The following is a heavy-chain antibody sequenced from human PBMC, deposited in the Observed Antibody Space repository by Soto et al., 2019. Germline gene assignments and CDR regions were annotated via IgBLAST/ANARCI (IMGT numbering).Heavy chain of an antibody. CDR1: LFIVSDNY. D-gene: IGHD4-17*01. Sequence: EVRLVQSGGGLVQPGGSLRLSCAASLFIVSDNYMSWVRQAPGKGLEWVSLIYSGGGTDYAESVKGRFPISRDKSQNTLYLQMKSMKAEDTGIYYCATRMTTAPYWGQGTVVTVSS. V-gene: IGHV3-66*01. J-gene: IGHJ4*02. CDR2: IYSGGGT. CDR3: ATRMTTAPY.